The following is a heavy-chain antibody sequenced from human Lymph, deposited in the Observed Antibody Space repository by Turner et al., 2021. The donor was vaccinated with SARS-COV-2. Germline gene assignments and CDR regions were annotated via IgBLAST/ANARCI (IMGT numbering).Heavy chain of an antibody. CDR1: GATFSSSA. V-gene: IGHV1-69*10. J-gene: IGHJ6*02. D-gene: IGHD2-15*01. CDR2: MHPRVGIA. CDR3: AGIVAPGMGGGGYYYYYGMDV. Sequence: QVQLVQSGAEVTKPGSSVKVSCKASGATFSSSAISWVRQAPGQGLEWRGVMHPRVGIAKYEENVQGRGKITDDKATRTGDMGLRNLGNEDTAVNYCAGIVAPGMGGGGYYYYYGMDVWGQGTTVTVSS.